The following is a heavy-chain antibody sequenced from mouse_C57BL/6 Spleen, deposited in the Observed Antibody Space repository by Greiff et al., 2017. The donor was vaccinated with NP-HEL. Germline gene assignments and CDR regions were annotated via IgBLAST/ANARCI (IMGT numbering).Heavy chain of an antibody. CDR3: ARSRAYYGNPYFDY. Sequence: EVMLVESGGGLVKPGGSLKLSCAASGFTFSDYGMHWVRQAPEKGLEWVAYISSGSSTIYYADTVKGRFTISRDNAKNTLFLQMTSLRSEDTAMYYCARSRAYYGNPYFDYWGQGTTLTVSS. V-gene: IGHV5-17*01. D-gene: IGHD2-10*01. CDR1: GFTFSDYG. CDR2: ISSGSSTI. J-gene: IGHJ2*01.